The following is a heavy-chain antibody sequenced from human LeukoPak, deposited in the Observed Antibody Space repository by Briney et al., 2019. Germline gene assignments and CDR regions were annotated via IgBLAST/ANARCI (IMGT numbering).Heavy chain of an antibody. Sequence: ASVKVSCKASGYTFTNYYIHWVRQAPGQGLEWMGIINPSGGSTSYAQKFQGRVTLTRDTSTSTVYMELSSLRSEDTAVYYCARALEEGGFDYWGQGTLVTVSS. CDR3: ARALEEGGFDY. V-gene: IGHV1-46*01. CDR1: GYTFTNYY. CDR2: INPSGGST. J-gene: IGHJ4*02.